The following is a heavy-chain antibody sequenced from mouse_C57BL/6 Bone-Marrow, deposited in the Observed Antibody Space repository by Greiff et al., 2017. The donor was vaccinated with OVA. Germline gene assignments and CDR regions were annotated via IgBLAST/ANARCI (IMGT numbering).Heavy chain of an antibody. D-gene: IGHD1-1*01. CDR3: AREGYYYGSSYSWFAY. J-gene: IGHJ3*01. CDR1: GYTFTSYG. V-gene: IGHV1-81*01. CDR2: IYPRSGNT. Sequence: VQVVESGAELARPGASVKLSCKASGYTFTSYGISWVKQRTGQGLEWIGEIYPRSGNTYYNEKFKGKATLTADKSSSTAYMELRSLTSEDSAVYFCAREGYYYGSSYSWFAYWGQGTLVTVSA.